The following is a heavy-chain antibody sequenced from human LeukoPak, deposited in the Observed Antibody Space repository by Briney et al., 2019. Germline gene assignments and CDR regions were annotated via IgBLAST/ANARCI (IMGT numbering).Heavy chain of an antibody. Sequence: GGSLRLSCAASGFTFSSYWMSWVRQAPGKGLEWVSVIYSGGSTYYADSVKGRFTISRDNSKNTLYLQMNSLRAEDTAVYYCARDGDPYQLLFGDAFDIWGQGTMVTVSS. J-gene: IGHJ3*02. CDR3: ARDGDPYQLLFGDAFDI. CDR2: IYSGGST. CDR1: GFTFSSYW. V-gene: IGHV3-53*01. D-gene: IGHD2-2*01.